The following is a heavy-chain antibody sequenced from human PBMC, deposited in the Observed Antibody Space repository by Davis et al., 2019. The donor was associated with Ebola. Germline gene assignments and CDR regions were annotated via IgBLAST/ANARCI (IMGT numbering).Heavy chain of an antibody. D-gene: IGHD2-8*01. CDR1: GFTFSSYS. J-gene: IGHJ4*02. V-gene: IGHV3-48*01. CDR3: AKGVVLMVYAITQAFDY. CDR2: ISSSSNTI. Sequence: GESLKISCAASGFTFSSYSMNWVRQAPEKGLEWLSYISSSSNTIYYADSVKGRFTISRDNAKNSLYLQMNSLRAEDTAVYYCAKGVVLMVYAITQAFDYWGQGTLVTVSS.